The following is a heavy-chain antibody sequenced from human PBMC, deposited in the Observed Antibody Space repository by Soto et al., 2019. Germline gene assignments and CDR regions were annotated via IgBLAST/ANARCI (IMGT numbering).Heavy chain of an antibody. V-gene: IGHV4-34*01. CDR1: GGSFSGYY. CDR2: INHSGST. CDR3: ARDKITGLFDY. Sequence: QVQLQQWGAGLLKPSETLSLTCAVYGGSFSGYYWTWIRQPPGTGLEWIGEINHSGSTNYNPSLKRRITISVDTSKNKFSLKLTSVTAADTAVYYCARDKITGLFDYWGKGTLVTVSS. J-gene: IGHJ4*02. D-gene: IGHD2-8*02.